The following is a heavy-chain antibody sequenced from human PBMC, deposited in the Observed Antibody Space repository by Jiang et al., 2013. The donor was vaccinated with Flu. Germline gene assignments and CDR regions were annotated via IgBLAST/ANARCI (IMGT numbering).Heavy chain of an antibody. D-gene: IGHD2-15*01. J-gene: IGHJ4*02. CDR1: GFPFSRYT. V-gene: IGHV3-21*01. CDR2: ISGRSNYI. CDR3: ARPEVSYCTGGSCTPPLDY. Sequence: VQLLESGGGLVKPGGSLRLSCAVSGFPFSRYTMNWVRQAPGKGLEWVSSISGRSNYIYYTDSLKGRFTISRDNAKNTLFLQMSSLRPEDTAVYYCARPEVSYCTGGSCTPPLDYWGQGTLVTVSA.